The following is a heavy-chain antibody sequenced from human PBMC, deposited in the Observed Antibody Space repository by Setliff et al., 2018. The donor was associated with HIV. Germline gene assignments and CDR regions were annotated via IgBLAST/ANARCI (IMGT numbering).Heavy chain of an antibody. V-gene: IGHV4-61*09. CDR2: IYIRGGTT. Sequence: SQTLSLTCAVSGASISDGTYYWSWIRQPAGKGLEWIGHIYIRGGTTNYSPSLKSRVTISLDTSKNQFSLSLSSVTASDTALYYCARSQETSVAATEIWGQGTMGTVSS. CDR3: ARSQETSVAATEI. CDR1: GASISDGTYY. J-gene: IGHJ3*02.